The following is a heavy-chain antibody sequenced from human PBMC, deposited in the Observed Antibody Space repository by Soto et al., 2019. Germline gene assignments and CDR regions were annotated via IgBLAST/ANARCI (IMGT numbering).Heavy chain of an antibody. V-gene: IGHV4-31*01. Sequence: PSETLSLSCTVSGGSISSGGYYWSWIPKHPGKGLELIGYIYYSGSTYYNPSLKSLVTISVDTSKNQFSLKLSSVTAADTAVYYCARDERFLEWSMFDPWGQGTLVTVSS. D-gene: IGHD3-3*01. J-gene: IGHJ5*02. CDR1: GGSISSGGYY. CDR3: ARDERFLEWSMFDP. CDR2: IYYSGST.